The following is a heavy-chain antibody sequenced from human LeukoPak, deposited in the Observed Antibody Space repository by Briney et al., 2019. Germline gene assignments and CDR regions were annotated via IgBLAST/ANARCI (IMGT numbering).Heavy chain of an antibody. J-gene: IGHJ5*02. Sequence: SETLSLTCSVSGYSISSSYYWVWIRQRRGKGLEWIGSIYHSGITYYNPGLKNRVTISVDTSKNQFALKLSSVSAADTDVYYCARGTDDMIVVVIENWFDPWGQGTLVTVSS. D-gene: IGHD3-22*01. V-gene: IGHV4-38-2*02. CDR2: IYHSGIT. CDR1: GYSISSSYY. CDR3: ARGTDDMIVVVIENWFDP.